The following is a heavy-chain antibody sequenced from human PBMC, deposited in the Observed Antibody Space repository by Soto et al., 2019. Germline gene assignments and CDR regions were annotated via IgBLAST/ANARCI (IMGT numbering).Heavy chain of an antibody. Sequence: GSLRLSCAASGFTFSSYAMHWVRQAPGKGLEWVAVISYDGSNKYYADSVKGRFTISRDNSKNTLYLQMNNLRAEDTAVYYCARDRLRYNWNDFPYYYYGMDVWGQGTTVTVSS. CDR1: GFTFSSYA. J-gene: IGHJ6*02. CDR3: ARDRLRYNWNDFPYYYYGMDV. V-gene: IGHV3-30-3*01. D-gene: IGHD1-1*01. CDR2: ISYDGSNK.